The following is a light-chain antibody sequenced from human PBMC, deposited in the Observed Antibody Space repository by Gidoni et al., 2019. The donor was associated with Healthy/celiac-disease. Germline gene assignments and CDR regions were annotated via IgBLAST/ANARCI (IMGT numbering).Light chain of an antibody. Sequence: EIVLTQSPATLSLSPGERATLPCRASQSVSSYLALYHQKPGQAPRLLIYDASNRATGIPARFSGIGSVTDFTLTISSLEPDDFAVYYCQQRSTWLFGGGTKVEIK. CDR3: QQRSTWL. CDR1: QSVSSY. V-gene: IGKV3-11*01. J-gene: IGKJ4*01. CDR2: DAS.